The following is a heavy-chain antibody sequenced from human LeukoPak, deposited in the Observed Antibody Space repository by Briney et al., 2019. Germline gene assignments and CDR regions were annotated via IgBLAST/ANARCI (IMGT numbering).Heavy chain of an antibody. J-gene: IGHJ6*02. Sequence: SETLSLTCTVSGGTVSSHYWTWIRQPPGKGLEWIGYIYYSGSTYYNPSLKSRVTISVDTSKNQFSLKLSSVTAADTAVYYCARESIEWVRGVIFVYGMDVWGQGTTVTVSS. CDR1: GGTVSSHY. CDR3: ARESIEWVRGVIFVYGMDV. V-gene: IGHV4-30-4*08. CDR2: IYYSGST. D-gene: IGHD3-10*01.